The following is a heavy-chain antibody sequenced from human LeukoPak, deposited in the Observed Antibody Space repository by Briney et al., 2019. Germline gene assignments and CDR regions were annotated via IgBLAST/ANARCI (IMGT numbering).Heavy chain of an antibody. CDR1: GYTFTTYG. CDR2: IIPISGTT. D-gene: IGHD2-2*01. CDR3: ATYCSSANCYIWGYYFDS. J-gene: IGHJ4*02. Sequence: GASVKVSCKASGYTFTTYGISWMRQAPGQGLEWMGGIIPISGTTNYAQKFQGRVTITADESTSTAHMELSSLRSEDTAMYYCATYCSSANCYIWGYYFDSWGQGTLVTVSS. V-gene: IGHV1-69*13.